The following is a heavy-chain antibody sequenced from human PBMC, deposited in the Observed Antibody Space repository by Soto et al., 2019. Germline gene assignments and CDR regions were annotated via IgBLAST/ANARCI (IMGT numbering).Heavy chain of an antibody. Sequence: QVQLVQSGAEVKKPGASVKVSCKAPGYTFTSYGISWVRQAPGQGLERMGWISAYNGNTNYAQKLQGRVSMTTHAATSTAYMERRSLRTDDTAVYYCARGGIAVAGTGAGWFDPWGQGSLVTVSS. CDR2: ISAYNGNT. D-gene: IGHD6-19*01. CDR1: GYTFTSYG. CDR3: ARGGIAVAGTGAGWFDP. J-gene: IGHJ5*02. V-gene: IGHV1-18*01.